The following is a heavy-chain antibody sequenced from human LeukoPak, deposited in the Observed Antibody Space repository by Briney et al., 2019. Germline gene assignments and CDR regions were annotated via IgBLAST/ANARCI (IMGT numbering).Heavy chain of an antibody. CDR2: IKQDGSEK. Sequence: VRALRPSCAASGFTFSSYWMSCVREAPGKGLEWVVNIKQDGSEKYYVGTVKGRFTISRDNAKDSLYLQMNSLRAEDTAVYFCARVRRAKRQNRYYFYYYMDVWGKGTTVTVSS. J-gene: IGHJ6*03. CDR3: ARVRRAKRQNRYYFYYYMDV. D-gene: IGHD1-14*01. CDR1: GFTFSSYW. V-gene: IGHV3-7*01.